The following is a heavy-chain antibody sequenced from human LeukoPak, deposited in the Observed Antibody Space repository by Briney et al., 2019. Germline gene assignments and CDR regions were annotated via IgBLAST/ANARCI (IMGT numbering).Heavy chain of an antibody. D-gene: IGHD3-3*02. Sequence: GGSLRLSCAASGFTVSSNYMNWVRQAPGKGLEWVSSISSSSSYIYYADSVKGRFTISRDNAKNSLYLQMNSLRAEDTAVYYCARDSTYDAFDIWGQGTMVTVSS. CDR1: GFTVSSNY. CDR2: ISSSSSYI. V-gene: IGHV3-21*01. J-gene: IGHJ3*02. CDR3: ARDSTYDAFDI.